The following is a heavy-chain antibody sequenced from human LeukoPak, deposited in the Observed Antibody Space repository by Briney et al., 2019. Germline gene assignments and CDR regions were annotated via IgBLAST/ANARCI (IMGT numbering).Heavy chain of an antibody. V-gene: IGHV3-48*02. CDR1: GFTFSSYS. CDR3: ARAGIAVRPFYFDY. J-gene: IGHJ4*02. CDR2: ISSSSSTI. D-gene: IGHD6-6*01. Sequence: GGSLRLSCAASGFTFSSYSMNWVRQAPGKGLEWVSYISSSSSTIFHADSVKGRFTISRDNAKNSLYLQMNSLRDEDTAVYYCARAGIAVRPFYFDYWGQGTLVTVSS.